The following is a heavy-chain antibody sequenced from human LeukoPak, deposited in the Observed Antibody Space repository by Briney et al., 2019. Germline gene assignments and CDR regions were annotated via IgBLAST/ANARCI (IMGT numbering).Heavy chain of an antibody. CDR2: ITSTSSYM. CDR1: GFTFNTYS. Sequence: KPGGSLRLSCAASGFTFNTYSMIWVRQAPGKGLEWVSYITSTSSYMYYADSVKGRFTISRDNAKNSLYLQMNSLRAEDTAVYYCARDESTGHVSLWGQGTLAIVSS. CDR3: ARDESTGHVSL. D-gene: IGHD2-8*02. V-gene: IGHV3-21*01. J-gene: IGHJ4*02.